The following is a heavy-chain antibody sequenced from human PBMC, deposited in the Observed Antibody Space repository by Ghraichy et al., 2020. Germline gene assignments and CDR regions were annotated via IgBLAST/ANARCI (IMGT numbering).Heavy chain of an antibody. CDR3: ARVKGEGDRGEVTGTPLGWFDP. CDR2: IYYSGST. D-gene: IGHD1-20*01. CDR1: GGSISSSSYY. Sequence: SETLSLTCTVSGGSISSSSYYWGWIRQPPGKGLEWIGSIYYSGSTYYNPSLKSRVTISVDTSKNQFSLKLSSVTAADTAVYYCARVKGEGDRGEVTGTPLGWFDPWGQGTLVTVSS. V-gene: IGHV4-39*07. J-gene: IGHJ5*02.